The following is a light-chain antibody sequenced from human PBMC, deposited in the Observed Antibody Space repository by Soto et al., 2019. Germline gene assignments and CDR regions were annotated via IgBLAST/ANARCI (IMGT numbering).Light chain of an antibody. Sequence: DIQMTQSPSTLSASVGDRVSITCRASESISSWLAWYQQKPGKAPKILINKASNLESGVPSRFSGSGSGTEFTITISSLQPDDFATYYCQQYNTYPLTFGVGTKVEIK. V-gene: IGKV1-5*03. J-gene: IGKJ4*01. CDR1: ESISSW. CDR3: QQYNTYPLT. CDR2: KAS.